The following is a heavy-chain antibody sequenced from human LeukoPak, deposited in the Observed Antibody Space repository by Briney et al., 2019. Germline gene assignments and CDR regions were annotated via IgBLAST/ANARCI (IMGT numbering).Heavy chain of an antibody. CDR1: GFTFSTCW. Sequence: GGSLRLSCAASGFTFSTCWMHWVRQAPGKGLVWVSRINSDGSSTSYADSVKGRFTISRDNAKNTLYLQMNSLRAEDTAVYYCARDGDGDIDLDYWGQGTLVTVSS. V-gene: IGHV3-74*01. D-gene: IGHD5-24*01. CDR3: ARDGDGDIDLDY. CDR2: INSDGSST. J-gene: IGHJ4*02.